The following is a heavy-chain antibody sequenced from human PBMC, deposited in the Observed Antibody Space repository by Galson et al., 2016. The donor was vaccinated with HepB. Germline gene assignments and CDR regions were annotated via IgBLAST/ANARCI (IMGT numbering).Heavy chain of an antibody. Sequence: SVKVSCKASGYTFTNYGISWVRQAPGQGLEWMGWINTYTGDTDYAQNLQGRVTMTTDTPTTTAHMELRSLTSDDTAVYYCARDLGVGAPGFDYWGQGILVTVSS. CDR3: ARDLGVGAPGFDY. D-gene: IGHD3-3*01. V-gene: IGHV1-18*01. CDR1: GYTFTNYG. CDR2: INTYTGDT. J-gene: IGHJ4*02.